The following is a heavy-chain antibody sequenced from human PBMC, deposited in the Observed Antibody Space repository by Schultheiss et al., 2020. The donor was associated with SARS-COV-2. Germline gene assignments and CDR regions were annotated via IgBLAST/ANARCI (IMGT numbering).Heavy chain of an antibody. J-gene: IGHJ4*02. D-gene: IGHD5-12*01. Sequence: SETLSLTCTVSGGSISSYYWSWIRQPPGKGLEWIGEINHSGSTNYNPSLKSRVTISVDTSKNQFSLKLSSVTAADTAVYYCARAGSGYVYWGQGTLVTVSS. CDR3: ARAGSGYVY. V-gene: IGHV4-34*09. CDR1: GGSISSYY. CDR2: INHSGST.